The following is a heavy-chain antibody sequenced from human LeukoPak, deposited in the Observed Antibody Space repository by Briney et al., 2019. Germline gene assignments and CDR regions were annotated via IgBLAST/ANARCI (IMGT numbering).Heavy chain of an antibody. D-gene: IGHD6-19*01. J-gene: IGHJ4*02. CDR2: IRYDGSNK. CDR1: GFTFSSYG. Sequence: GGSLRLSCAASGFTFSSYGMHWVRQAPGKGLEWVAFIRYDGSNKYYADSVKGRFTISRDNSKNTLYLQMNSLRAEDTAVYYCAKAAGYSSGWSDHYFDYWGQGTLVTVSS. CDR3: AKAAGYSSGWSDHYFDY. V-gene: IGHV3-30*02.